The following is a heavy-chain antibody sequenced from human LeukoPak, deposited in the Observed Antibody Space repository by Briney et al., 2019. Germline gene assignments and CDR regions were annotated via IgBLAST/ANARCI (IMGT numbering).Heavy chain of an antibody. Sequence: GGSLRLSCAASGFTFSSYWMHWVRQAPGKGLVWVSRINSDGSSTSYADSVKGRFTISRDNAKNTLCLQMNSLRAEDTAVYYCARDRDGIAVAGIDYWGQGTLVTVSS. CDR1: GFTFSSYW. D-gene: IGHD6-19*01. CDR2: INSDGSST. V-gene: IGHV3-74*01. CDR3: ARDRDGIAVAGIDY. J-gene: IGHJ4*02.